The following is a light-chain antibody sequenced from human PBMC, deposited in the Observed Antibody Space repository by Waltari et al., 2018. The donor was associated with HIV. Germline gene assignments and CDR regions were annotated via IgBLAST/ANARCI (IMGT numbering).Light chain of an antibody. CDR2: DVS. CDR1: SSDVGGYNY. J-gene: IGLJ1*01. Sequence: QSALTQPASVSGSPGQSITISCTGTSSDVGGYNYVSWYQQHPGKAPKLIIYDVSNPPSGVSNRFSGSKSGNTASLTISGLQAEDEADYYCSSYTSSSTLRVFGTGTKVTVL. V-gene: IGLV2-14*03. CDR3: SSYTSSSTLRV.